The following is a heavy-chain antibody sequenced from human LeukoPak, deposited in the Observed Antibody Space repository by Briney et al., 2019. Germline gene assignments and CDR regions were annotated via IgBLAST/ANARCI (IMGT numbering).Heavy chain of an antibody. J-gene: IGHJ4*02. Sequence: GGSLRLSCAASGFTFSSYSMNWVRQAPGKGLEWVSSISSSSSYIYYADSVKGRFTISRDNAKNSLYLQMNSLRAEDTAVYYCAKEPVTIFGVVITDFDYWGQGTLVTVSS. CDR1: GFTFSSYS. CDR2: ISSSSSYI. CDR3: AKEPVTIFGVVITDFDY. V-gene: IGHV3-21*04. D-gene: IGHD3-3*01.